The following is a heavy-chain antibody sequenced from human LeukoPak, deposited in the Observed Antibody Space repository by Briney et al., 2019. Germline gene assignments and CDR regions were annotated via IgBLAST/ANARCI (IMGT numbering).Heavy chain of an antibody. V-gene: IGHV3-23*01. J-gene: IGHJ5*02. Sequence: GGSLRLSCAASGFTFSSYAMSWVRQAPGKGLEWVSNIGVSGGSTFYADSVRGRFTISRDNFKNTLYLQMNSLRAEDSAVYYCAKVYYSSSWSPLPFDPWGQGTLVTVSS. CDR3: AKVYYSSSWSPLPFDP. CDR1: GFTFSSYA. CDR2: IGVSGGST. D-gene: IGHD6-13*01.